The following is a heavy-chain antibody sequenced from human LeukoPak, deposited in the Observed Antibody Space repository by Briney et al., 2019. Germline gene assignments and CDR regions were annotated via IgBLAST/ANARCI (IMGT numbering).Heavy chain of an antibody. Sequence: PSGTLSLTCAVSGGSISSSNWWSWVRQPPGKGLEWIGEIYHSGSTNYNPSLKSRVIISVDKSKNQFSLKLSSVTAADTAVYYCARVRFLEWLLGYYYYGMDVWGQGTTVTVSS. J-gene: IGHJ6*02. D-gene: IGHD3-3*01. CDR3: ARVRFLEWLLGYYYYGMDV. CDR2: IYHSGST. CDR1: GGSISSSNW. V-gene: IGHV4-4*02.